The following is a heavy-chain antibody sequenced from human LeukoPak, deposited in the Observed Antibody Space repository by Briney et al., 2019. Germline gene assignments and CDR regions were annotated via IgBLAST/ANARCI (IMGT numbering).Heavy chain of an antibody. Sequence: SETLSLTCTVSGGSISSYYWSWIRQPPGKGLEWIGYIYYSGSTNYNPSLKSRVTISVDTSKNQFSLKLSSVTAADTAVYYCASYSNYYCYGMDVWGQGTTVTVSS. V-gene: IGHV4-59*08. CDR3: ASYSNYYCYGMDV. CDR2: IYYSGST. CDR1: GGSISSYY. D-gene: IGHD4-11*01. J-gene: IGHJ6*02.